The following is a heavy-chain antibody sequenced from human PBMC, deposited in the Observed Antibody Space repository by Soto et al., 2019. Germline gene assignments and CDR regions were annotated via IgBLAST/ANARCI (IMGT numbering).Heavy chain of an antibody. D-gene: IGHD3-9*01. J-gene: IGHJ4*02. CDR3: ARDYYDILTGYYIPGY. V-gene: IGHV1-46*03. CDR2: INPSGGST. CDR1: GYTFTSYY. Sequence: ASVKVSCKASGYTFTSYYMHWVRQAPGQGLEWMGIINPSGGSTSYAQKFQGRVTMTRDTSTSTVYMELSSLRSEDTAVYYCARDYYDILTGYYIPGYWGQGTLVTVSS.